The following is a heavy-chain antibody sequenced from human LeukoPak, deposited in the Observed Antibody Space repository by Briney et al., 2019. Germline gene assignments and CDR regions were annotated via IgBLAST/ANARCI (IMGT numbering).Heavy chain of an antibody. CDR3: ATSIVGATNHFDY. Sequence: GGSLRLSCAASGLTFSSYAMSWVRQAPGKGLEWVSAISGSGGSTYYADSVKGRFTISRDNSKNTLYLQMNSLRAEDTAVYYCATSIVGATNHFDYWGQGTLVTVSS. D-gene: IGHD1-26*01. J-gene: IGHJ4*02. CDR1: GLTFSSYA. CDR2: ISGSGGST. V-gene: IGHV3-23*01.